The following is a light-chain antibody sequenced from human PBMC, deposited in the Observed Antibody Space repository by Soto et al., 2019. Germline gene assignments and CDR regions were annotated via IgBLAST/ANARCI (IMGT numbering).Light chain of an antibody. V-gene: IGLV1-40*01. CDR3: QSYDSSLRGSVV. J-gene: IGLJ2*01. CDR1: SSNIGAGFD. Sequence: QSVLTQPPSVSGAPGQRVTISCTGTSSNIGAGFDVHWYQKLPGTAPKLLIFDNTNRPSGVPDRFSASRSGTSASLAITGLQAGDEADYFCQSYDSSLRGSVVFGGGTKVTVL. CDR2: DNT.